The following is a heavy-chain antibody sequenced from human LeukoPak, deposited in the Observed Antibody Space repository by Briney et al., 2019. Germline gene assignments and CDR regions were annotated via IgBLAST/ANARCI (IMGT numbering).Heavy chain of an antibody. CDR1: GGSISSYY. J-gene: IGHJ4*02. CDR2: IYTSGST. Sequence: PSETLSLTCTVSGGSISSYYWSWIRQPAGKGLEWIGRIYTSGSTNYNPSLKSRVTMSVDTSKNQFSLKLSSVTAADTAVYYCARAAGRYSSGWYYFDYWGQGTLVTVSS. CDR3: ARAAGRYSSGWYYFDY. D-gene: IGHD6-19*01. V-gene: IGHV4-4*07.